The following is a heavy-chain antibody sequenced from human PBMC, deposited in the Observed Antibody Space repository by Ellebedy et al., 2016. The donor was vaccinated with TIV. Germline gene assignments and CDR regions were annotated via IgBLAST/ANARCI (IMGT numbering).Heavy chain of an antibody. D-gene: IGHD3-22*01. CDR3: ASYYDSSGYAPFAFDI. J-gene: IGHJ3*02. CDR2: INHSGST. Sequence: SETLSLTCAVYGGSFSGYYWSWIRQPPGKGLEWIGEINHSGSTNYNPSLRSRVTISVDTSKNQFSLKLSSVTAADTAVYYCASYYDSSGYAPFAFDIWGQGTMVTVSS. CDR1: GGSFSGYY. V-gene: IGHV4-34*01.